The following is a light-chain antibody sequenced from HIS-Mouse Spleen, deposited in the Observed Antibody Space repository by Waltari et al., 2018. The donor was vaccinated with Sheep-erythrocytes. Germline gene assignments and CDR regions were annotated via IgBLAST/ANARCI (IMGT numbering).Light chain of an antibody. CDR2: EVS. J-gene: IGLJ3*02. V-gene: IGLV2-8*01. CDR3: SSYAGSNNWV. Sequence: QSALTQPPSASGSPGQSVTISCTGTSSDVGGYNYVSWYQQHPGKAPKPMIYEVSKRPSGFPDRFSGSKSGNTASRTVSGLQAEDEADYYCSSYAGSNNWVFGGGTKLTVL. CDR1: SSDVGGYNY.